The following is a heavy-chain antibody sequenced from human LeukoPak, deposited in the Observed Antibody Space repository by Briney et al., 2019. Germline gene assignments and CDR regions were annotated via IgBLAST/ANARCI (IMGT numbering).Heavy chain of an antibody. CDR2: VWYDGSKK. D-gene: IGHD3-9*01. J-gene: IGHJ4*02. Sequence: GGSLRLSCAASGFNFRSHGYHWVRQAPGKGLEWVAVVWYDGSKKYYRDSVKGRFTISRDNAKNSLYLQMNSLRAEDTAVYYCARDSYYDILTGYLRYFDYWGQGTLVTVSS. CDR3: ARDSYYDILTGYLRYFDY. CDR1: GFNFRSHG. V-gene: IGHV3-33*01.